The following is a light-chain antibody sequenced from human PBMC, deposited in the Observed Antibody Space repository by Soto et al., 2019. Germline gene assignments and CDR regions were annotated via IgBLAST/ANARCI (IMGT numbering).Light chain of an antibody. J-gene: IGLJ1*01. V-gene: IGLV2-14*01. CDR1: SSDVGGYNY. CDR2: EVS. CDR3: SSHTSRSSYV. Sequence: QSALTQPASVSGSPGQSITISCTGTSSDVGGYNYVSWYQQHPGKAPKLMIYEVSNRPSGVSHRFSASKSGSTASLTIPGVQAEDEADYFCSSHTSRSSYVFGSGNKVTV.